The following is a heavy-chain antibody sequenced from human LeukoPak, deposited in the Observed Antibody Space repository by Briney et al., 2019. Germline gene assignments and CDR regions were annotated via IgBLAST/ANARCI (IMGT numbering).Heavy chain of an antibody. J-gene: IGHJ4*02. V-gene: IGHV4-59*02. D-gene: IGHD2/OR15-2a*01. CDR2: LSYTGKT. Sequence: PSETLSLTCVVSGASVSSSHWNWIRQLPGKRLEWIGCLSYTGKTDYNPSLTSRFTISLDTSKNQVSLKLRSVTAADTAVYYCSEGYFEPFAHWGQGILVTVSS. CDR3: SEGYFEPFAH. CDR1: GASVSSSH.